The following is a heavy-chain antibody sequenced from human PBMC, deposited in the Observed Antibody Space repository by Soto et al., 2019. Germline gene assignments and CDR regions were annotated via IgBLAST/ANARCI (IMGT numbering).Heavy chain of an antibody. V-gene: IGHV1-69*01. CDR3: ARGTSMLRGVIPDYYGMDV. D-gene: IGHD3-10*01. Sequence: QVQLVQSGAEVKKPGSSVKVSCKASGGTFSSYAIIWVRQAPGQGLEGMGGIIPIFGTANYAQKFQGRVTITGDESTSTAYMELSSLRSEDTAVYYCARGTSMLRGVIPDYYGMDVWGQGTTVTVSS. CDR1: GGTFSSYA. J-gene: IGHJ6*02. CDR2: IIPIFGTA.